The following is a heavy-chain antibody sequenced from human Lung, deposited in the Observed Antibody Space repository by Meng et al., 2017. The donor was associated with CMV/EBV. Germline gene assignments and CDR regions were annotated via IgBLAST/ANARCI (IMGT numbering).Heavy chain of an antibody. J-gene: IGHJ4*02. V-gene: IGHV4-39*02. Sequence: SXTXSLXCSVSAGSISSYGSFWGWIRQPPGKGLEWIGMISYSGGTHYNPSLKSRVIVSVDTSKKNFSLKLSSVTASDTAVYYCVRYYDRSGHHYFDYWGQGYLVNVSS. CDR1: AGSISSYGSF. D-gene: IGHD3-22*01. CDR3: VRYYDRSGHHYFDY. CDR2: ISYSGGT.